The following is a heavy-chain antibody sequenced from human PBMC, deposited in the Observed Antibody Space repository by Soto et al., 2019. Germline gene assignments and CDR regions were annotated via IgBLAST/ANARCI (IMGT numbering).Heavy chain of an antibody. CDR1: GGSISSYY. D-gene: IGHD2-2*01. V-gene: IGHV4-59*08. CDR3: ARQGIVVVPAAINYYYMDV. J-gene: IGHJ6*03. Sequence: SATLSLTCTVSGGSISSYYWSWIRQPPGKGLEWIGYIYYSGSTNYNPSLKSRVTISVDTSKNQFSLKLSSVTAADTAVYYCARQGIVVVPAAINYYYMDVWGKGTTVTVSS. CDR2: IYYSGST.